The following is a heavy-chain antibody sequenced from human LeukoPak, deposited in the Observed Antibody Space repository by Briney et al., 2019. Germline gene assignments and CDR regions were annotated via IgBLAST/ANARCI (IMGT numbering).Heavy chain of an antibody. Sequence: GGSLRLSCAASGFTFSSCAMSWVRQAPGKGLEWVSAISGGGGNTYYADSVKGRFTISRDNSKYTLYLQMNSLRAEDTAVYYCAKNVFGSGSFLLDYWGQGTLVTVSS. CDR3: AKNVFGSGSFLLDY. V-gene: IGHV3-23*01. J-gene: IGHJ4*02. CDR1: GFTFSSCA. CDR2: ISGGGGNT. D-gene: IGHD3-10*01.